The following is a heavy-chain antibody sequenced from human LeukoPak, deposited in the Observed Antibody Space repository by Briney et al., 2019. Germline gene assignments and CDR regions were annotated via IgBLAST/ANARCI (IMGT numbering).Heavy chain of an antibody. CDR1: GGSISSGY. D-gene: IGHD2-8*02. J-gene: IGHJ5*02. CDR2: TYNSGRS. V-gene: IGHV4-59*01. Sequence: PSETLSLTCSVSGGSISSGYWSWIRQPPGKGLEWIAYTYNSGRSNYNPSLKSRVTISLDTSKNQFSLKLSSVTAADTAVYYCAGGSGASWFDPWGQGTLVTVSS. CDR3: AGGSGASWFDP.